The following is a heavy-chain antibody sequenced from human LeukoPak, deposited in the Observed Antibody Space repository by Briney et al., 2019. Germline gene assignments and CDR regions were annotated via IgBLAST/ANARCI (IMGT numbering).Heavy chain of an antibody. CDR2: IKQDGSEK. Sequence: GGSLRLSCAASGFTFSSYWMSWVRQAPGKGLEWVANIKQDGSEKYYVDSVKGRFTISRDNAKNSLYLQMNSLRAEDTAVYYCARGRSTTMIVVVIHRRNWFDPWGQGTLVTVSS. D-gene: IGHD3-22*01. CDR1: GFTFSSYW. CDR3: ARGRSTTMIVVVIHRRNWFDP. J-gene: IGHJ5*02. V-gene: IGHV3-7*01.